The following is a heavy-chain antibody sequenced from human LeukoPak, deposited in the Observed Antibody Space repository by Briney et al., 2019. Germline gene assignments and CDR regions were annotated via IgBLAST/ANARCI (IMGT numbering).Heavy chain of an antibody. J-gene: IGHJ4*02. V-gene: IGHV3-30*03. CDR1: GFTFSSYG. Sequence: GRSLRLSCAASGFTFSSYGMHWVRQAPGKGLEWVAVISYDGSNKYYADSVKGRFTISRDNSKNTLYLQMNSLRAEDTAVYYCARAIVVVPAGANWGQGTLVTVSS. D-gene: IGHD2-2*01. CDR2: ISYDGSNK. CDR3: ARAIVVVPAGAN.